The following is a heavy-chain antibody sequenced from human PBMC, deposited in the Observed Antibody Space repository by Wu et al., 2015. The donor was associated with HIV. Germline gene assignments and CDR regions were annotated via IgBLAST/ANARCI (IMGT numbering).Heavy chain of an antibody. D-gene: IGHD3-22*01. CDR1: GGSISNYY. V-gene: IGHV4-59*08. CDR2: IYYSGST. Sequence: QVQLQESGPGLVKPSENLSLTCIVSGGSISNYYWSWIRQAPGKGLEWIGYIYYSGSTNHIPSLRSRVTISVDTSKNQFSLNLSSVTAADTAVYYCARGISSGYYLAGHYFDSWGQGTLVTVSS. CDR3: ARGISSGYYLAGHYFDS. J-gene: IGHJ4*02.